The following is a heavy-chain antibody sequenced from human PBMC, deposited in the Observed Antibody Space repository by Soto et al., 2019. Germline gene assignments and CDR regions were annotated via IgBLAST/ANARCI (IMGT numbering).Heavy chain of an antibody. CDR3: ARDGRGDCSGGSCYSYYYGMDV. Sequence: QVQLVQSGAEVKKPGASVKVSCKASGYTFIRYGISWVRQAPGQGLEWMGWISAYNGNTNYAQKLQGRVTMTTDTSTSXXDXEXXSLRSDDTAVYYCARDGRGDCSGGSCYSYYYGMDVWGQGTTVTVSS. D-gene: IGHD2-15*01. CDR2: ISAYNGNT. CDR1: GYTFIRYG. V-gene: IGHV1-18*01. J-gene: IGHJ6*02.